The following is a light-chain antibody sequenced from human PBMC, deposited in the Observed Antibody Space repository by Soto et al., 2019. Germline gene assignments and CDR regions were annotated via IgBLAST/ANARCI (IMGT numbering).Light chain of an antibody. CDR3: FEYSGRDTGV. J-gene: IGLJ1*01. V-gene: IGLV2-8*01. CDR2: EVN. CDR1: DSDVGAYLY. Sequence: QSALTQPPTAYGSLGQSVSISCTGTDSDVGAYLYVSWYQLHPGKAPKLIVYEVNKRPSGVPDRFSGSKSGNTASLTVSGLQADDEADYYCFEYSGRDTGVFGTGTKVTVL.